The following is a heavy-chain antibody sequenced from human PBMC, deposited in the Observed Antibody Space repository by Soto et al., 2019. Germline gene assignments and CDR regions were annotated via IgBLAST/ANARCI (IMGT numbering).Heavy chain of an antibody. V-gene: IGHV1-2*04. CDR1: GGTFSSYA. J-gene: IGHJ4*02. CDR3: ARAGYSYEGPPFDY. Sequence: GASVKVSCKASGGTFSSYAISWVRQAPGQGLEWMGWINPNSGGTKYAQKFQGWVTMTRDTSINTAYMELNRLKSDDTAVYYCARAGYSYEGPPFDYWGLGTLVTVSS. D-gene: IGHD5-18*01. CDR2: INPNSGGT.